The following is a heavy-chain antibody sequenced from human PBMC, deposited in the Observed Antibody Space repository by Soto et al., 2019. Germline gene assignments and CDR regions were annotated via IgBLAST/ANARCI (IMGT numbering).Heavy chain of an antibody. D-gene: IGHD1-26*01. J-gene: IGHJ6*02. CDR2: ISYDGSNK. CDR3: ASCGADQPPYYYYGMDV. Sequence: GGSLRLSCAASGFTFSSYAMHWVRQAPGKGLEWVAVISYDGSNKYYADSVKGRFTISRDNSKNTLYLQMNSLRAEDTAVYYYASCGADQPPYYYYGMDVWGQGTTVTVSS. V-gene: IGHV3-30-3*01. CDR1: GFTFSSYA.